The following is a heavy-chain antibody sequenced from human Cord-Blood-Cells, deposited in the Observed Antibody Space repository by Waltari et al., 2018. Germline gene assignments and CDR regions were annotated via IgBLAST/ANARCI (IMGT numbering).Heavy chain of an antibody. V-gene: IGHV1-18*01. D-gene: IGHD3-10*01. CDR2: ISAYNGNT. CDR1: GYTFTSYG. CDR3: ARDLGSDYYGSGSYFDY. Sequence: QVQLVQSGAEVKKPGASVKVSCKAAGYTFTSYGISGVREAPGQGLEWMGWISAYNGNTNYAQKLKGRVTMTTDTSTSTAYMELRSLRSDDTAVYYCARDLGSDYYGSGSYFDYWGQGTLVTVSS. J-gene: IGHJ4*02.